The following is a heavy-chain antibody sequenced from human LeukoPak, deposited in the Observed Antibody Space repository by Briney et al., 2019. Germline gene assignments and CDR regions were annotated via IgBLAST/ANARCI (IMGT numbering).Heavy chain of an antibody. V-gene: IGHV5-51*01. D-gene: IGHD2-2*01. J-gene: IGHJ5*02. CDR2: IYPGDSDT. Sequence: GASLQISCKGSGYSFTSYWIGWVRQVPGKGLEWMGIIYPGDSDTRYSPSFQGQVTISADKSISTAYLQWSSLKASDTAMYYCARRIGYCSSTSCYSNWFDPWGQGTLVTVSS. CDR1: GYSFTSYW. CDR3: ARRIGYCSSTSCYSNWFDP.